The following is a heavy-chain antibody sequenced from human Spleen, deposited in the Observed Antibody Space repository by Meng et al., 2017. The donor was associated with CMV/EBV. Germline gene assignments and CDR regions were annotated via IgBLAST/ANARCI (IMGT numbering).Heavy chain of an antibody. CDR1: GYTCTSYY. CDR2: INPNSGVT. Sequence: KASGYTCTSYYMHWVRQAPGQGLEWMGWINPNSGVTSYAQKFQSRVTMIRDTSIKTAYMELSRLRSDDTAVYYCARGSGSYPGGRFHYWGQGSLVTVSS. CDR3: ARGSGSYPGGRFHY. D-gene: IGHD1-26*01. J-gene: IGHJ4*02. V-gene: IGHV1-2*02.